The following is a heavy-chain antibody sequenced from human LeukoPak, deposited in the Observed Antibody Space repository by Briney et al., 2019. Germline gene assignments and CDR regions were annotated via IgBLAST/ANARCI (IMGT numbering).Heavy chain of an antibody. D-gene: IGHD3-3*01. V-gene: IGHV4-39*07. CDR2: IYYSGST. CDR1: GGSISSSSYY. CDR3: VGASAYDFWSGYRFDY. Sequence: SGTLSLTCTVSGGSISSSSYYWGWIRQPPGKGLEWIGSIYYSGSTYYNPSLKSRVTISVDTSKNQFSLKLSSVTAADTAVYYCVGASAYDFWSGYRFDYWGQGTLVTVSS. J-gene: IGHJ4*02.